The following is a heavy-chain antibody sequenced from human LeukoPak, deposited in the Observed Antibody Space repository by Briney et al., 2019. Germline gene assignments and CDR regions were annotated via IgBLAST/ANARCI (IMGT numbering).Heavy chain of an antibody. D-gene: IGHD5-12*01. J-gene: IGHJ5*02. CDR2: INWNGGST. Sequence: PGGSLRLSCAASGFTFDDYGMSWVRQAPGKGLEWVSGINWNGGSTGYADSVKGRFTISRDNAKNSLYLQMNSLRAEDTALYYCARDLMATTPRGWFDPWGQGTLVTVSS. CDR1: GFTFDDYG. CDR3: ARDLMATTPRGWFDP. V-gene: IGHV3-20*04.